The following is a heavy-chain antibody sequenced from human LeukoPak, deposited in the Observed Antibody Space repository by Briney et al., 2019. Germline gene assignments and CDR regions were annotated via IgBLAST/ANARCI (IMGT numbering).Heavy chain of an antibody. V-gene: IGHV4-39*07. CDR3: ARVRYGEIWFGDLYYYGMDV. CDR2: IYYSGST. J-gene: IGHJ6*02. D-gene: IGHD3-10*01. CDR1: GGSISSSSYY. Sequence: PSETLSLTCTVSGGSISSSSYYWGWIRQPPGKGLEWIGSIYYSGSTYYNPSLKSRVTISVDTSKNQFSLKLSSVTAADTAVYYCARVRYGEIWFGDLYYYGMDVWGQGTTVTVSS.